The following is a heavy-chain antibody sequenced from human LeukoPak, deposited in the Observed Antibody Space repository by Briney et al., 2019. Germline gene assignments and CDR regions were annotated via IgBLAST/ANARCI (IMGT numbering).Heavy chain of an antibody. CDR2: IKSDGGT. CDR1: GFTFSTYW. D-gene: IGHD3-22*01. J-gene: IGHJ1*01. CDR3: ARAPSEIGGYYPEYFRH. Sequence: PGGSLTLSCAPSGFTFSTYWMHWVRQAPGKGLVWVSRIKSDGGTNYADSVKGRFTISRDNAKKTVSVKMNSLSPEDTGVYYCARAPSEIGGYYPEYFRHWGQGTLVTVSS. V-gene: IGHV3-74*01.